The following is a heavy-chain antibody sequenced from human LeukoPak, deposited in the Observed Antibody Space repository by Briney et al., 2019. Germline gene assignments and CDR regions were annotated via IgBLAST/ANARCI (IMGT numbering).Heavy chain of an antibody. CDR1: GFTFSNYA. J-gene: IGHJ4*02. D-gene: IGHD6-13*01. V-gene: IGHV3-23*01. CDR3: AKGSIAAHDAKTTLDY. CDR2: ISGSGGST. Sequence: GRSLRLSCAVSGFTFSNYAMSWVRQAPGKGLEWVSAISGSGGSTYYADSVRGRFTISRDNSKNTLYVQMNSLRVEDTAVYYCAKGSIAAHDAKTTLDYWGQGTLVTVSS.